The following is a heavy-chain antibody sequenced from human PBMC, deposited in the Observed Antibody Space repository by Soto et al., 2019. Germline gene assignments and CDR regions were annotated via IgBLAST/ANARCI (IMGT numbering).Heavy chain of an antibody. CDR2: IYYSGST. CDR3: ARVCGGDCHNGMDV. J-gene: IGHJ6*02. V-gene: IGHV4-31*03. Sequence: SETLSLTCPVSGGSVSSGRYYWSWIRQPPGKGLEWIGYIYYSGSTYYNPSLKSRVTISVDTSKNQFSLKLSSVTAADTAVYYCARVCGGDCHNGMDVWGQGTTVTVSS. CDR1: GGSVSSGRYY. D-gene: IGHD2-21*02.